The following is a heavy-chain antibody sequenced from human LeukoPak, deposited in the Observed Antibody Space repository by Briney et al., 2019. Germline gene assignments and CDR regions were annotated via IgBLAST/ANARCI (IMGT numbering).Heavy chain of an antibody. V-gene: IGHV3-23*01. CDR3: ARDHRLAAAFDY. J-gene: IGHJ4*02. D-gene: IGHD6-13*01. CDR1: GFTFTSYA. Sequence: GGSPRLSCAASGFTFTSYAMTWVRQAPGKGLEWVSSISSNGGSTYYADSVKGRFTISRANSKSTVYLQMNSLRAEDTALYYCARDHRLAAAFDYWGQGALVTVSS. CDR2: ISSNGGST.